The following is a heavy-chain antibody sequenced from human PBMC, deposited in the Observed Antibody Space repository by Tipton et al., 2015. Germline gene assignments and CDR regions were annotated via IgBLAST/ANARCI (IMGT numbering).Heavy chain of an antibody. V-gene: IGHV3-23*01. CDR2: ISGSGSST. Sequence: SLRLSCAASGFTFSSYAMNWVRQAPGKGLEWVSRISGSGSSTIYADSVKGRFTISRDITKNMVYLQMNSLRGEDTALYFYAKAPTSAGLMAYWGQGTLVTVSS. D-gene: IGHD2-2*01. J-gene: IGHJ4*02. CDR3: AKAPTSAGLMAY. CDR1: GFTFSSYA.